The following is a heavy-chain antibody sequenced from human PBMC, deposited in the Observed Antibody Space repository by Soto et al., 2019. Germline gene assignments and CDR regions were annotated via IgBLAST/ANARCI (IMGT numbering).Heavy chain of an antibody. CDR3: AKTPLRSPYYYMDV. V-gene: IGHV3-23*01. CDR1: GFTFSSYA. CDR2: ISGSGGST. J-gene: IGHJ6*03. Sequence: EVQLLESGGGLVQPGGSLRLSCAASGFTFSSYAMSWVRQAPGKGLEWVSAISGSGGSTYYADSVKGRFTISRDNSKNTMSLQRNSLRAEDTAVYYCAKTPLRSPYYYMDVWGKGTTVTVSS. D-gene: IGHD3-3*01.